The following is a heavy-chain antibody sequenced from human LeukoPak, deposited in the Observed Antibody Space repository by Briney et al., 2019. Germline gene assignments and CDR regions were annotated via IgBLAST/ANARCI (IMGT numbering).Heavy chain of an antibody. CDR3: AKATVAGYFDY. CDR1: GFTFDDYA. CDR2: ISWNSGSI. Sequence: GRSLRLSCAASGFTFDDYAMPWVRQAPGKGLEWVSGISWNSGSIGYADSVKGRFTISRDNAKNSLYLQMNSLRAEDTALYYCAKATVAGYFDYWGQGTLVTVSS. D-gene: IGHD6-19*01. J-gene: IGHJ4*02. V-gene: IGHV3-9*01.